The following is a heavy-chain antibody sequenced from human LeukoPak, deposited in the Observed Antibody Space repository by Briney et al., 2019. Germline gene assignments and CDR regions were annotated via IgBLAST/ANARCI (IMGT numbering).Heavy chain of an antibody. CDR3: ARVYGEQYYYYYYYMDV. D-gene: IGHD4-17*01. CDR1: GFTFSSYA. Sequence: GGSLRLSCAASGFTFSSYAMNWVRQAPGKGLEWVSYISSSGSTIYYADSVKGRFTISRDNAKNSLYLQMNSLRAEDTAVYYCARVYGEQYYYYYYYMDVWGKGTTVTVSS. CDR2: ISSSGSTI. V-gene: IGHV3-48*03. J-gene: IGHJ6*03.